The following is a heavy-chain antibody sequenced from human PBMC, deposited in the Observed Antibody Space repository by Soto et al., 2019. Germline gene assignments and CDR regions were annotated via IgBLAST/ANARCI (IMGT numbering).Heavy chain of an antibody. Sequence: QVQLQESGPGLVKPSQTLSLTCTVSGGSISSGGYYWSWIRQHPGKGLEWIGYIYYSGSTYFNPSLKIRLTISVDTSKNQFSLQLSSVTAADTAVYYCARAGHSSSSEGANWFDPWGQGTLVTVSS. CDR2: IYYSGST. CDR1: GGSISSGGYY. V-gene: IGHV4-31*03. CDR3: ARAGHSSSSEGANWFDP. J-gene: IGHJ5*02. D-gene: IGHD6-6*01.